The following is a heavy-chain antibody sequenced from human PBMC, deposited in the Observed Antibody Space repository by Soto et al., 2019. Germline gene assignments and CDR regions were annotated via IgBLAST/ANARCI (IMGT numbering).Heavy chain of an antibody. CDR2: IYYSGST. V-gene: IGHV4-39*01. Sequence: SETLSLTCTVSGGSISSSSYYWGWIRQPPGKGLEWIGSIYYSGSTYYNPSLKSRVTISVDTSKNQFSLKLSSVTAADTAVYYCARRGYSGYDLGAFDIWGQGTMVT. D-gene: IGHD5-12*01. CDR3: ARRGYSGYDLGAFDI. J-gene: IGHJ3*02. CDR1: GGSISSSSYY.